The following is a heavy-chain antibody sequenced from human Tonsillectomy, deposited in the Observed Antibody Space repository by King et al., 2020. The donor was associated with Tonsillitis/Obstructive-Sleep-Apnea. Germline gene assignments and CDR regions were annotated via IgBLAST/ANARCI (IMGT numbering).Heavy chain of an antibody. CDR2: SGNKASSFTT. Sequence: VQLVESGGGLVQPGGSLTISCAASGFTLSDHYIDWLRQAPGKGLEWVGRSGNKASSFTTEYAASVKGRFNISRDGSRNSLSLQMNSLKTEDTAVYYCSRGYSGSSIYAFDIWGQGTMVTVSS. V-gene: IGHV3-72*01. CDR1: GFTLSDHY. J-gene: IGHJ3*02. D-gene: IGHD6-6*01. CDR3: SRGYSGSSIYAFDI.